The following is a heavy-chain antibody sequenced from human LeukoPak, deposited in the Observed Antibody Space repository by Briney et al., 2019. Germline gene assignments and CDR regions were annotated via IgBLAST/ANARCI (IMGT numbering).Heavy chain of an antibody. D-gene: IGHD1-26*01. CDR3: ARDLRSSGSYFLEYFQH. J-gene: IGHJ1*01. Sequence: GGSLGLSCVASGFTFSTYAMHWVRRAPGKGLEWVAVISYDGSNKYYADSVKGRFTISRDNSKNTLYLQFNSLRTEDTAVYYCARDLRSSGSYFLEYFQHWGQGTLVTVSS. CDR2: ISYDGSNK. CDR1: GFTFSTYA. V-gene: IGHV3-30*04.